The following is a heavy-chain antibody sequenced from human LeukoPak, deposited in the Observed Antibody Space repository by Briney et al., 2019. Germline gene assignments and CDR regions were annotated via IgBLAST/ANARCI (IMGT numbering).Heavy chain of an antibody. V-gene: IGHV3-66*01. D-gene: IGHD1-14*01. CDR1: GFTASSNF. CDR2: IYSGPTT. CDR3: ARDGNQRSLVL. Sequence: GGSLRLSLPGSGFTASSNFMNCLRQAPGKGLEWVSVIYSGPTTYYADSVKGRFTISRDNSKNTLYLQMNSLRAEGTAVYYCARDGNQRSLVLWGQGTLVTVSS. J-gene: IGHJ4*02.